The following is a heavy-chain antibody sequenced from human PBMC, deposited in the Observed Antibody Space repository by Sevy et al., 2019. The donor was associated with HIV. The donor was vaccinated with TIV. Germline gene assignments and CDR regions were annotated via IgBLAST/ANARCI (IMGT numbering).Heavy chain of an antibody. V-gene: IGHV3-30*02. Sequence: GGSLRLSCAASGFTFSSYGMHWVRQAPGKGLEWVAFIRYDGSNKYYADSVKGRFTISRDNSKNTLYLQMNSLRAEDTAVYYCAKYDFWSGYRGIDYWGQGTLVTVSS. CDR2: IRYDGSNK. CDR1: GFTFSSYG. D-gene: IGHD3-3*01. J-gene: IGHJ4*02. CDR3: AKYDFWSGYRGIDY.